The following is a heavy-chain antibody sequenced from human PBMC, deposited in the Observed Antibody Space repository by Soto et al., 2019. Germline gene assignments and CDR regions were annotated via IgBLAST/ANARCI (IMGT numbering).Heavy chain of an antibody. D-gene: IGHD5-12*01. Sequence: PGGSLRLSCAASGFTFSSYSMNWVRQAPGKGLEWVSYISSSSSTIYYADSVKGRFTISRDNAKNSLYLQMNSLRDEDTAVYYCARGEATKVYYYYGMDVWGQGTTVTVSS. CDR1: GFTFSSYS. CDR3: ARGEATKVYYYYGMDV. CDR2: ISSSSSTI. V-gene: IGHV3-48*02. J-gene: IGHJ6*02.